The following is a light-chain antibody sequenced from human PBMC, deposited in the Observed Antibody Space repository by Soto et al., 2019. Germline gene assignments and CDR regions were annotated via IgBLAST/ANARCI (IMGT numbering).Light chain of an antibody. J-gene: IGKJ1*01. CDR1: PTISSSY. V-gene: IGKV3-20*01. CDR3: QQYVTSSPRT. Sequence: EIVLTQSPGTLSLSPGERAPLSCRASPTISSSYLAWYQQKPGQAPRLLMCGISRRATGIPDRFSGSGSGTDFTLTITRLEPEDFAVYYCQQYVTSSPRTFGQGTKVEIK. CDR2: GIS.